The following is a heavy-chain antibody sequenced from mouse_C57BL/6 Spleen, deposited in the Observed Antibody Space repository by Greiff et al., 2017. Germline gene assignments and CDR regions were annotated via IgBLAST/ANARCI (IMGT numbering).Heavy chain of an antibody. CDR3: AKEGGYCTWYFDV. CDR1: GFSFTSYG. J-gene: IGHJ1*03. D-gene: IGHD3-1*01. V-gene: IGHV2-3*01. CDR2: IWGAGST. Sequence: QVQLKASGPGLVAPSQSLSITCTVSGFSFTSYGVSWVRQPPGTGLAWLGVIWGAGSTNSPSALISRLSISKYNSKSQVCLKLNSLQTDDTATYYCAKEGGYCTWYFDVGGTGTTVTVSS.